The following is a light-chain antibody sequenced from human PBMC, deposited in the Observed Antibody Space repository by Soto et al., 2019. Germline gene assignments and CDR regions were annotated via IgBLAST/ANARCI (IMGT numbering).Light chain of an antibody. CDR3: QQYGSSPRT. J-gene: IGKJ1*01. Sequence: EIVLTQSPGTLSLSPGERATLSCRASQSVSSSYLAWYQQKPGQAPRLLIYGASSRATGIPDRFSGSGSGTDFTLSIISLVPEDFAVYYCQQYGSSPRTFGQGTKVDIK. CDR2: GAS. CDR1: QSVSSSY. V-gene: IGKV3-20*01.